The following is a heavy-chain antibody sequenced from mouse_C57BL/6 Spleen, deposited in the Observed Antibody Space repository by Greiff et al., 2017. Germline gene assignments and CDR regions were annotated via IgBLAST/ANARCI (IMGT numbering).Heavy chain of an antibody. J-gene: IGHJ1*03. CDR1: GYNFTSYW. CDR3: ARSTRTSCYFDV. Sequence: QVQLQQSGTELVKPGASVKLSCTASGYNFTSYWMHWVKQRPEQGLEWIGRINPSDGDTNYNEKFKSKATLTVDKSSTTAYMQLSSLTSEDSAVYYCARSTRTSCYFDVWGTGTTVTVSS. D-gene: IGHD2-13*01. CDR2: INPSDGDT. V-gene: IGHV1-53*01.